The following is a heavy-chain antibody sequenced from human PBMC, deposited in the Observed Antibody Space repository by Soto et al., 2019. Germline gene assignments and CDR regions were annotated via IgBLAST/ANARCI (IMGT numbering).Heavy chain of an antibody. J-gene: IGHJ3*02. CDR2: INPSGGST. CDR3: AREGYDFWSDELTPRAFDI. V-gene: IGHV1-46*01. D-gene: IGHD3-3*01. CDR1: GYTFTSYY. Sequence: ASVKVSCKASGYTFTSYYMHWVRQAPGQGLEWMGIINPSGGSTSYAQKFQGRVTMTRDTSTSTVYMELSSLRSEDTAVYYCAREGYDFWSDELTPRAFDIWGQGTMVT.